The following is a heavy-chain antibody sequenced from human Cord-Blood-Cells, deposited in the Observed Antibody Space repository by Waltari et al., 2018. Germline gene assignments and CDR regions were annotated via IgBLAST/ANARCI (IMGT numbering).Heavy chain of an antibody. D-gene: IGHD3-3*01. J-gene: IGHJ3*02. CDR2: IYWDDDK. CDR3: AHRRSITIFGVVITHDAFDI. V-gene: IGHV2-5*02. CDR1: GFSLSTSGVG. Sequence: QITLKESGPTLVKPTQTLTLTCTFSGFSLSTSGVGVGWIRQPPGKALEWLALIYWDDDKRYSPSLKSRLTITKDTSKNQVVLTMTNMDPVDTATYYCAHRRSITIFGVVITHDAFDIWGQGTMVTVSS.